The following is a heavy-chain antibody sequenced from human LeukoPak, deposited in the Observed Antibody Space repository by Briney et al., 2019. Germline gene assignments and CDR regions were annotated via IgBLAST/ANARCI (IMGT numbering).Heavy chain of an antibody. CDR3: AREDVDADSMDY. CDR2: INPSGGST. V-gene: IGHV1-46*01. Sequence: ASVKVSCEASGYTFTKYDMNWVRQAPGQGLEWMGIINPSGGSTRYAQKFQDRVAMTRDTSTSTLYMELNSLRSEDTAVYYCAREDVDADSMDYWGQGTLVTVSS. J-gene: IGHJ4*02. D-gene: IGHD5-18*01. CDR1: GYTFTKYD.